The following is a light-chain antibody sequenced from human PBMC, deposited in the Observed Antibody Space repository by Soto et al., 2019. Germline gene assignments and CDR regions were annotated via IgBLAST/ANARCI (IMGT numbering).Light chain of an antibody. Sequence: DIPLTQSPSFLSASVGDRVTITCRPSQAVPNNMAWYQQKPGKPPKLLIYEESTLHSGVPSRFSGRKSGTQITLTIDSLQPEDFATYYCQQVKSYPRTVGGGTKVEIK. CDR1: QAVPNN. CDR3: QQVKSYPRT. J-gene: IGKJ4*01. CDR2: EES. V-gene: IGKV1-9*01.